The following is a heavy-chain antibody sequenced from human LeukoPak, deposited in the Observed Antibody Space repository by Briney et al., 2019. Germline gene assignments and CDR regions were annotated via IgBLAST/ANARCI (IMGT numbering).Heavy chain of an antibody. CDR2: IYYSGST. Sequence: PSETLSLTCTVSGGSISSSSYYWGWIRQPPGKGLEWIGSIYYSGSTYYNPSLKSRVTMSVDTSKDQFSLKLSSVTAADTAVYYCARVRSTGWFDPWGQGTLVTVSS. J-gene: IGHJ5*02. V-gene: IGHV4-39*07. CDR1: GGSISSSSYY. CDR3: ARVRSTGWFDP.